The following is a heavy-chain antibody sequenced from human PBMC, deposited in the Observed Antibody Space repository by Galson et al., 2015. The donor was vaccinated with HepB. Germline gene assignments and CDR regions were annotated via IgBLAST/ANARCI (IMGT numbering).Heavy chain of an antibody. CDR2: INAGNGNT. CDR1: GYTFTSYA. D-gene: IGHD6-19*01. CDR3: ARDSSGWYRGPLGWFDP. V-gene: IGHV1-3*01. Sequence: SVKVSCKASGYTFTSYAMHWVRQAPGQRLEWMGWINAGNGNTKYSQKFQGRVTITADKSTSTAYMELSSLRSEDTAVYYCARDSSGWYRGPLGWFDPWGRGTLVTVSS. J-gene: IGHJ5*02.